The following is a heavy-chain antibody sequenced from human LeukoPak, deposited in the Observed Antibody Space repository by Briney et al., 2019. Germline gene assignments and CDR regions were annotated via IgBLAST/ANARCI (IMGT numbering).Heavy chain of an antibody. D-gene: IGHD3-22*01. J-gene: IGHJ4*02. CDR2: TYYSGST. Sequence: PSETLSLTCTVSGGSISSGGYYWSWIRPHPGKGLEWIGNTYYSGSTYYNPSLKSRVTISVDTSKNQFSLNLTSVTAADTAVYYCARDPDDSSGYYFGYWGQGTLVTVSS. CDR1: GGSISSGGYY. CDR3: ARDPDDSSGYYFGY. V-gene: IGHV4-31*03.